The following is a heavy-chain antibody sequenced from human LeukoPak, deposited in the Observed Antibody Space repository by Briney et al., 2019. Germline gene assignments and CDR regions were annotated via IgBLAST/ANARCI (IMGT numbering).Heavy chain of an antibody. CDR3: ARLAHGINFMYWYFDL. CDR1: GASVSGSNYY. Sequence: KSSETLSLTCAVSGASVSGSNYYWGWIRQPPGKGLEWIGNIYSSGSTYYNASLQSRVTISIDTSKNQFSLRLNSVTAADTAMYYCARLAHGINFMYWYFDLWGRGTPVTVSS. CDR2: IYSSGST. V-gene: IGHV4-39*01. D-gene: IGHD3-10*01. J-gene: IGHJ2*01.